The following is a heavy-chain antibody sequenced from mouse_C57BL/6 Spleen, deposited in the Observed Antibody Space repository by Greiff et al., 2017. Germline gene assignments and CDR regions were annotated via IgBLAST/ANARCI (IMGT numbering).Heavy chain of an antibody. J-gene: IGHJ2*01. CDR3: ARNSNFTNY. Sequence: QVQLQQPGAELVKPGASVKLSCKASGYTFTSYWMHWVKQRPGQGLEWIGMIHPNSGSTNYNEKFKGKATLTVYKSSSTAYMQLSSLTSEDSAVYYCARNSNFTNYWGQGTTLTVSS. V-gene: IGHV1-64*01. D-gene: IGHD2-5*01. CDR2: IHPNSGST. CDR1: GYTFTSYW.